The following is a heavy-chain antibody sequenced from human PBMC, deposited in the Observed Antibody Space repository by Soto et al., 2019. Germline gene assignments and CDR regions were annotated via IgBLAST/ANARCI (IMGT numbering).Heavy chain of an antibody. CDR2: ISGSGVST. J-gene: IGHJ6*03. D-gene: IGHD3-10*01. CDR3: AKGGLYGSGGYNDYYYYMDV. CDR1: GFTFSSYA. Sequence: EVQLSESGGGLVQPGGSLRLSCVASGFTFSSYAMSWARQAPGKGLEWVSSISGSGVSTYYTDSVKGRFTISRDNSKNALYLQMNSLRAEDAALYYCAKGGLYGSGGYNDYYYYMDVWGKGTKVTVSS. V-gene: IGHV3-23*01.